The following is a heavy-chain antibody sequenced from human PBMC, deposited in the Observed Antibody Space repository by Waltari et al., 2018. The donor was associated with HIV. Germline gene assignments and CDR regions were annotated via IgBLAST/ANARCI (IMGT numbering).Heavy chain of an antibody. J-gene: IGHJ4*02. CDR3: ARDSTSMVSYFDY. V-gene: IGHV3-30-3*01. CDR2: ISYDGSAK. D-gene: IGHD5-18*01. Sequence: TPSCSASGFTFSSFAMHWVRQSPGKGLEWVALISYDGSAKYYADSVKGRFTISRDNSKNTLYLQMKNLGTDDTAVFFCARDSTSMVSYFDYWGRGILVTVSS. CDR1: GFTFSSFA.